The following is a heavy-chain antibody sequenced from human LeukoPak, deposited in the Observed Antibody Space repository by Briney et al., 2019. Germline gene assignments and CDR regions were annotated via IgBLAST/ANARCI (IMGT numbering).Heavy chain of an antibody. J-gene: IGHJ3*02. CDR2: FDPEDGET. D-gene: IGHD3-3*01. Sequence: ASVKVSCKVSGYTLTELSMHWVRQAPGKGLEWMGGFDPEDGETIYAQKFQGRVTMTEDTSTDTAYMELSSLRSEDTAVYYCARDTAIVVRIFGGQHAFDIWGQGTMVTVSS. CDR1: GYTLTELS. CDR3: ARDTAIVVRIFGGQHAFDI. V-gene: IGHV1-24*01.